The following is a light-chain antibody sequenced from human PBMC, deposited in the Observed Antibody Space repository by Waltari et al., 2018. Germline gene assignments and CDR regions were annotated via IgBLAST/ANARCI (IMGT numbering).Light chain of an antibody. CDR2: KTS. V-gene: IGKV1-5*03. J-gene: IGKJ4*02. CDR3: QHYDAYSAT. CDR1: QTIDRW. Sequence: DIQLTQSPSTLSASVGDSVTITCWASQTIDRWLAWYQQKPGKVPKLLIYKTSILESGVPSRFSGGGSGTEFTLTIASLQPDDFATYYCQHYDAYSATFGRGTKLEIK.